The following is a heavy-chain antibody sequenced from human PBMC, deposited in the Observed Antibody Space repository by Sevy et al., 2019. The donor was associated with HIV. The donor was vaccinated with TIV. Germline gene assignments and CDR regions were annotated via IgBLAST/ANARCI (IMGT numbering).Heavy chain of an antibody. CDR1: GLTFDNYD. V-gene: IGHV3-23*01. CDR2: VTGSGKYT. Sequence: GESLKISCAASGLTFDNYDFNWVRQAPGKGLEWVSRVTGSGKYTDYADFVKGRFTISRDNSKNTLYLQMNSLRAEDTAFYYCAKDQGGWGNFDYWGQGTLVTVSS. D-gene: IGHD6-19*01. J-gene: IGHJ4*02. CDR3: AKDQGGWGNFDY.